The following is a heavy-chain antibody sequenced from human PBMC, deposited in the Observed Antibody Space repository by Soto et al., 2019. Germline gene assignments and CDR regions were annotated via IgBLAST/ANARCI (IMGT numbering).Heavy chain of an antibody. CDR2: ISSNGGST. J-gene: IGHJ6*04. CDR1: GFTFSSYA. CDR3: ERNGEQDYSSAYYYLGMHV. D-gene: IGHD4-4*01. Sequence: PAGSLRLSCSASGFTFSSYAMHWVRQAPGKGLEYVSAISSNGGSTYYADSVKGRFTISRDNSKNTLHLQMNSLRAEDTAVYYWERNGEQDYSSAYYYLGMHVWGKGTKVTVSS. V-gene: IGHV3-64*04.